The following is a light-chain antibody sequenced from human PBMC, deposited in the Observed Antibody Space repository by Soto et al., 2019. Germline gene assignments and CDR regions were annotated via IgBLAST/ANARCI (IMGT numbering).Light chain of an antibody. J-gene: IGLJ1*01. Sequence: QSALTQPASVSGSPGQSITTSCTGTSSDVGGYNYVSWYQQHPGKATKLMIYDVRNRPSGVSNRFSGSKSVNTASLTISGLQAEDEADYYCSSYTTVSTYVFGTGTKVTVL. CDR1: SSDVGGYNY. CDR2: DVR. V-gene: IGLV2-14*01. CDR3: SSYTTVSTYV.